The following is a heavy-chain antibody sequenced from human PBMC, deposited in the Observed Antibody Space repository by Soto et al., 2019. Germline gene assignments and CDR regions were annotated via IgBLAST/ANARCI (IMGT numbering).Heavy chain of an antibody. J-gene: IGHJ5*02. CDR2: ISGSGGST. CDR1: GFTFSSYA. D-gene: IGHD3-3*01. Sequence: GSLRLSCAASGFTFSSYAMSWVRQAPGKGLEWVSAISGSGGSTYYADSVKGRFTISRDNSKNTLYLQMNSLRAEDTAVYYCAKRSPVLRFLEWLRTNWFDPWGQGTLVTVSS. CDR3: AKRSPVLRFLEWLRTNWFDP. V-gene: IGHV3-23*01.